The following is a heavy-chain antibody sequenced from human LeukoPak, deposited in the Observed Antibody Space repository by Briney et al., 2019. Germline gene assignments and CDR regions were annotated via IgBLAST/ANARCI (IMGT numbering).Heavy chain of an antibody. J-gene: IGHJ4*02. Sequence: GGSLRLSCAASGFTFDDYAMPWVRQAPGKGLEWVSGISWNSGSIGYADSVKGRFTISRDNAKNSVYLQMNSLRAEDTAVYYCARVGRVTTPRYSDYWGQGTLVTVSS. D-gene: IGHD4-17*01. V-gene: IGHV3-9*01. CDR2: ISWNSGSI. CDR1: GFTFDDYA. CDR3: ARVGRVTTPRYSDY.